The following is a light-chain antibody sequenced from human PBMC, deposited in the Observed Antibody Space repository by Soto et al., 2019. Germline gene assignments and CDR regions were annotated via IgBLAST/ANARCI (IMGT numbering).Light chain of an antibody. CDR3: QQYYSYPYT. CDR1: QDIHIY. Sequence: AIRMTQSPPSMSTSTGDGVNITCRASQDIHIYLAWYQQKPRGAPKVLISGASTLQSGVPSRFSGSGSGTEFALTIRSLQAEDFATYYCQQYYSYPYTFGQGTKLEIK. CDR2: GAS. V-gene: IGKV1-8*01. J-gene: IGKJ2*01.